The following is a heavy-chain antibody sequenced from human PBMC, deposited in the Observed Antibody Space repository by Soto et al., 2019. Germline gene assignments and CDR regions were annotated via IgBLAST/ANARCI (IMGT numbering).Heavy chain of an antibody. CDR3: ANHWVRTFGGVIVPPVFDY. D-gene: IGHD3-16*02. Sequence: GGSLRLSCAASGFTFSSYAMSWVRQAPGKGLEWVSAISGSGGSTYYADSVKGRFTISRDNSKNTLYLQMSSLRAEDTAVCYCANHWVRTFGGVIVPPVFDYWGQGTLVTVSS. CDR1: GFTFSSYA. V-gene: IGHV3-23*01. CDR2: ISGSGGST. J-gene: IGHJ4*02.